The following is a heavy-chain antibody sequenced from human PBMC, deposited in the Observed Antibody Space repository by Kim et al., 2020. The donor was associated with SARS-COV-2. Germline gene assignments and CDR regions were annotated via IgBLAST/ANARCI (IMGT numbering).Heavy chain of an antibody. Sequence: YSPSPKSRLTITKDTSKNQMLLTMTNMDPVDTATYYCAHKTPMFHPGFDYWGQGTLVTVSS. CDR3: AHKTPMFHPGFDY. D-gene: IGHD3-10*02. J-gene: IGHJ4*02. V-gene: IGHV2-5*01.